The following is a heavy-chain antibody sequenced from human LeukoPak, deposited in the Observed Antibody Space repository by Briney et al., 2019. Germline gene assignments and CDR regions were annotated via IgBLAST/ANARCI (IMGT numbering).Heavy chain of an antibody. Sequence: SETLSLTCAVSGGSISSGGYSWSWIRQPPGKGLEWIGYIYHSGSTNYNPSLKSRVTISVDTSKNQFSLKLSSVTAADTAVYYCARIQQWLARGGSDYWGQGTLVTVSS. V-gene: IGHV4-30-2*01. J-gene: IGHJ4*02. D-gene: IGHD6-19*01. CDR2: IYHSGST. CDR3: ARIQQWLARGGSDY. CDR1: GGSISSGGYS.